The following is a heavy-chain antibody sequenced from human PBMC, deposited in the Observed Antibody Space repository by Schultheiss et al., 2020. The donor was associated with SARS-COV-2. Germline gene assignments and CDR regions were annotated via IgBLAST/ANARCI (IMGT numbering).Heavy chain of an antibody. CDR1: GFTFSSYD. Sequence: GESLKISCAASGFTFSSYDMHWVRQATGKGLEWVSAISGSGGSTYYADSVKGRFTISRDNSKNTLYLQMNSLRAEDTAVYYCARDHGDYENYYYGMDVWGQGTTVTVSS. J-gene: IGHJ6*02. V-gene: IGHV3-23*01. CDR3: ARDHGDYENYYYGMDV. CDR2: ISGSGGST. D-gene: IGHD4-17*01.